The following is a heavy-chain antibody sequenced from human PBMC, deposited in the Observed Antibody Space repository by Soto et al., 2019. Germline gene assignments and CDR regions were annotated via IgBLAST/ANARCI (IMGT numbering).Heavy chain of an antibody. Sequence: QVQLVQSGAEVKKPGASVKVSCKASGYTFTSYAMHWVRQAPGQRLEWMGWINAGNGNTKYSQKFQGRVTITRDTSASTAYMALSSLRSEDTAVYYCARDRDYGDYVWWFDPWGQGTLVTVSS. CDR1: GYTFTSYA. V-gene: IGHV1-3*01. J-gene: IGHJ5*02. CDR3: ARDRDYGDYVWWFDP. CDR2: INAGNGNT. D-gene: IGHD4-17*01.